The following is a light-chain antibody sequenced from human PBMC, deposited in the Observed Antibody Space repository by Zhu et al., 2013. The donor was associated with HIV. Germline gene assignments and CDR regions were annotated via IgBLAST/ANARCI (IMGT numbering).Light chain of an antibody. Sequence: QSALTQPASVSGSPGQSITISCTGNSSDVGSYNLVSWYQQHPGRAPKLMIYEVSKRPSGVSNRFSGSKSGNTASLTISGLQAEDEADYYCSSYTSSSTLYVFGTGTKVTVL. V-gene: IGLV2-14*02. J-gene: IGLJ1*01. CDR2: EVS. CDR3: SSYTSSSTLYV. CDR1: SSDVGSYNL.